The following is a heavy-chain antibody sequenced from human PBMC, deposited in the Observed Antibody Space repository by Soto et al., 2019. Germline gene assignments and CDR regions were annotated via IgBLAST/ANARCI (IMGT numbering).Heavy chain of an antibody. CDR1: GGSISSYY. V-gene: IGHV4-59*01. J-gene: IGHJ4*02. CDR2: IYYSGST. CDR3: ARARIGAAGTSPFYFDY. D-gene: IGHD6-13*01. Sequence: PSETLSLTCTVSGGSISSYYWSWIRQPPGKGLEWIGYIYYSGSTNYNPSLKSRVTISVDTSKNQFSLKLSSVTAADTAVYYCARARIGAAGTSPFYFDYWGQGTLVTVSS.